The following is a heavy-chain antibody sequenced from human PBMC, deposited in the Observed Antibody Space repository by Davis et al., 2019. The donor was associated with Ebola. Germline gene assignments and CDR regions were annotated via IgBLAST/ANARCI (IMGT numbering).Heavy chain of an antibody. CDR2: IYYSGST. Sequence: GSLRLSCTVSGGSISSYYWSWIRQPPGKGLEWIGYIYYSGSTNYNPSLKSRVTISVDTSKNQFSLKLSSVTAADTAVYYCARGRGYSWFDPWGQGTLVTVSS. CDR1: GGSISSYY. V-gene: IGHV4-59*12. J-gene: IGHJ5*02. CDR3: ARGRGYSWFDP. D-gene: IGHD5-12*01.